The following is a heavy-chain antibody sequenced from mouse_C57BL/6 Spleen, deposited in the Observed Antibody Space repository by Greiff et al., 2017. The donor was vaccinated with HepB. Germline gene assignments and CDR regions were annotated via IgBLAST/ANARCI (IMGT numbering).Heavy chain of an antibody. CDR2: INPSSGYT. J-gene: IGHJ2*01. V-gene: IGHV1-4*01. CDR1: GYTFTSYT. D-gene: IGHD2-10*02. CDR3: AREGYGIFFDY. Sequence: VQLVESGAELARPGASVKMSCKASGYTFTSYTMHWVKQRPGQGLEWIGYINPSSGYTKYNQKFKDKATLTADKSSSTAYMQLSSLTSEDSAVYYCAREGYGIFFDYWGQGTTLTVSS.